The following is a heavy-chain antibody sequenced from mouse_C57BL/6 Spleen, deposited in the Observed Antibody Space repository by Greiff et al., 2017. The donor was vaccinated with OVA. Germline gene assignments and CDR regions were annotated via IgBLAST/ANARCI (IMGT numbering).Heavy chain of an antibody. CDR2: ISDGGSYT. J-gene: IGHJ3*01. CDR1: GFTFSSYA. V-gene: IGHV5-4*01. CDR3: ARDGAEAWFAY. Sequence: EVKLEESGGGLVKPGGSLKLSCAASGFTFSSYAMSWVRQTPEKRLEWVATISDGGSYTYYPDNVKGRFTISRDNAKNNLYLQMSHLKSEDTAMYYCARDGAEAWFAYWGQRTLVTVSA.